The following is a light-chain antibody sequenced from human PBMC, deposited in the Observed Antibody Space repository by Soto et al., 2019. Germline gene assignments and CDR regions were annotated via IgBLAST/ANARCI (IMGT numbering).Light chain of an antibody. V-gene: IGKV1-17*01. CDR1: QGVKTD. Sequence: DIQMTQSPSSVSASVGDRVTITCRASQGVKTDLGWYQQKPGKAPKRLIYAASRLQSGVPSRFSGSGSGTEFTLTISSLQPEDFASYYCLQHHSYPLTFGGGTRVEIK. CDR2: AAS. J-gene: IGKJ4*01. CDR3: LQHHSYPLT.